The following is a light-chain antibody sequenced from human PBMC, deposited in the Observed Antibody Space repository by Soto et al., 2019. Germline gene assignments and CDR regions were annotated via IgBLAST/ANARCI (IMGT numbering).Light chain of an antibody. Sequence: DIQMTQSPSSVSASVGDIVTITCRASRGINNWLAWYQQKPGKAPKLLISAASSLQSGVPSRFIGSGSGTDFALTITSLQPEDFATYYCQPTNSFPITFGQGTRLEIK. J-gene: IGKJ5*01. V-gene: IGKV1-12*01. CDR1: RGINNW. CDR3: QPTNSFPIT. CDR2: AAS.